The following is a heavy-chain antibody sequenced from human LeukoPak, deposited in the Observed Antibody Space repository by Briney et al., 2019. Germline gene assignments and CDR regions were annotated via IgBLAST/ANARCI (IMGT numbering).Heavy chain of an antibody. CDR3: ARTVMITFGGVIVSPFDY. V-gene: IGHV4-34*01. D-gene: IGHD3-16*02. Sequence: SETLSLTCTVSGGSIGGYYWSWIRQPPGKGLEWIGEIKHSGSTNYNPSLKSRVTISVDTSKNQFSLKLSSVTAADTAVYYCARTVMITFGGVIVSPFDYWGQGTLVTVSS. CDR1: GGSIGGYY. J-gene: IGHJ4*02. CDR2: IKHSGST.